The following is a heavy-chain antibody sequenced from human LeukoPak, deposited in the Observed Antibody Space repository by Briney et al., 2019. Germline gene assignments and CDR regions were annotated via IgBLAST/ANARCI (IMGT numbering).Heavy chain of an antibody. CDR2: IYYSGST. V-gene: IGHV4-39*07. Sequence: SETLSLTCTVSGGSISSSSYYWGWIRQPPGKGLEWIGSIYYSGSTYYNPSLKSRVTISVDTSKNQFSLKLSSVTAADTAVYYCARDLGETNAFDIWGQGTMVTVSS. D-gene: IGHD3-16*01. CDR3: ARDLGETNAFDI. CDR1: GGSISSSSYY. J-gene: IGHJ3*02.